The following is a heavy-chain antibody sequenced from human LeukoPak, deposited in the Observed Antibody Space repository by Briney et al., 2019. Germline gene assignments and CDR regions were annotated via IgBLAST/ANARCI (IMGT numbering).Heavy chain of an antibody. D-gene: IGHD3-22*01. Sequence: GGSLRLSCAASGFTFSDYYMSWIRQAPGKGLEWVSYISSSGTTIYDADSVKGRFTIFRDNAKKPLYLQMNSLRAEDTAVYYCASIAEYYYDSSGYYSLNHWGQGTLVTVSS. V-gene: IGHV3-11*04. CDR3: ASIAEYYYDSSGYYSLNH. J-gene: IGHJ5*02. CDR2: ISSSGTTI. CDR1: GFTFSDYY.